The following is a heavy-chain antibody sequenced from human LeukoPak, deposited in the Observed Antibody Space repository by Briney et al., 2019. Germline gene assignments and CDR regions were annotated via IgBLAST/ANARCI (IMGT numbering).Heavy chain of an antibody. CDR3: AAVSPRILNLVYFDY. D-gene: IGHD2-15*01. J-gene: IGHJ4*02. CDR2: ISAYNGNT. V-gene: IGHV1-18*01. Sequence: ASVKVSCKASGYTFTSYGISWVRQAPGQGLEWMGWISAYNGNTNYAQKLQGRVTMTTDTSTSTAYMELSSLRSEDTAVYYCAAVSPRILNLVYFDYWGQGTLVTVSS. CDR1: GYTFTSYG.